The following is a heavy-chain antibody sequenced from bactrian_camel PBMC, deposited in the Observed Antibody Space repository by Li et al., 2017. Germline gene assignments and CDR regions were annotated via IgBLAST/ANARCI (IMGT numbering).Heavy chain of an antibody. CDR1: GYVFSSHC. D-gene: IGHD6*01. Sequence: HVQLVESGGGLVQPGGSLRLSCVSSVGYVFSSHCMGWFLQAPGKEREEVAALYTRSGAAFYADSVKGRFTISQDRAKTVLYLQMSSLKPEDTAMYYCAADLSPWIGGSLAAGDFGFWGQGTQVTVS. J-gene: IGHJ6*01. CDR3: AADLSPWIGGSLAAGDFGF. CDR2: LYTRSGAA. V-gene: IGHV3S1*01.